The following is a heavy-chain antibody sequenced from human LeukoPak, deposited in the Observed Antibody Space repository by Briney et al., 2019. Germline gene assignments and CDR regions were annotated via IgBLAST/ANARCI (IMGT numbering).Heavy chain of an antibody. D-gene: IGHD1-1*01. J-gene: IGHJ5*02. CDR1: EYTFSDFY. CDR3: ATSTITHTRDP. Sequence: ASVKVSCKLSEYTFSDFYLNWVRQAPGQGLEWMAWINPFSDARSYAQKFQGRVTMTWDMSTTIVFMELSRLRSDDTAVYYCATSTITHTRDPWGQGTLVTVSS. V-gene: IGHV1-2*02. CDR2: INPFSDAR.